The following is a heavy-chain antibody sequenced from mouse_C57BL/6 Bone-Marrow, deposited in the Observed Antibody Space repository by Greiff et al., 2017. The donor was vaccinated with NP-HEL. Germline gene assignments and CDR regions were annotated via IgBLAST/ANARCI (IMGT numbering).Heavy chain of an antibody. CDR1: GFTFTDYY. V-gene: IGHV7-3*01. Sequence: EVQLVESGGGLVQPGGSLSLSCAASGFTFTDYYMSWVRQPPGKALEWLGFIRNKANGYTTEYSASVKGRFTISRDNSQSILYLQMNALRAEDSATYYCARYSNYLYYWGQGTTLTVSS. J-gene: IGHJ2*01. CDR2: IRNKANGYTT. CDR3: ARYSNYLYY.